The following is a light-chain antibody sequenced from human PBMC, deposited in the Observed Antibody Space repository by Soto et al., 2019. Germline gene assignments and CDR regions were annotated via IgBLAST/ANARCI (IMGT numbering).Light chain of an antibody. CDR2: ASS. CDR3: QQSYCMPWT. CDR1: QTISTY. V-gene: IGKV1-39*01. Sequence: IQMTQSPSSLSASVGDRVTITCRASQTISTYLNWYQQKPGKAPKLLIYASSSLQSGVPSRFSGSGSGTDFTLTITSLQVADFSTYICQQSYCMPWTFGQGTKVE. J-gene: IGKJ1*01.